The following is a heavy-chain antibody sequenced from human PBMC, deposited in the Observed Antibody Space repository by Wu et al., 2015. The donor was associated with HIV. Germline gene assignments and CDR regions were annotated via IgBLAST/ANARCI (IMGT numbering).Heavy chain of an antibody. CDR2: ITPLFGRP. J-gene: IGHJ6*02. CDR1: GVALTSFA. CDR3: AKTNRIVTNGIDFYHYYGMDV. V-gene: IGHV1-69*13. D-gene: IGHD1-1*01. Sequence: QVQLVQSGAEVKKPGASVKVSCKASGVALTSFAFSWVRQAPGEGLEWMGRITPLFGRPNYAQRFQGRVTITADESTSTAYMELSSLKSEDTAVYYCAKTNRIVTNGIDFYHYYGMDVWGQGTTVTVS.